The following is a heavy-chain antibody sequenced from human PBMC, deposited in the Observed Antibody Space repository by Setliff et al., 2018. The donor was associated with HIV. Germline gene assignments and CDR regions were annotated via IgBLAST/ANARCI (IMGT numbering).Heavy chain of an antibody. CDR2: IYYSGST. CDR3: ARTSVSGWRTPAFDI. CDR1: GGSISSHY. J-gene: IGHJ3*02. V-gene: IGHV4-59*11. D-gene: IGHD6-19*01. Sequence: SETLSLTCTVSGGSISSHYWSWIRQPPRKGLEWIGYIYYSGSTNYNPSLKSRVTISVDTSKNQFSLKLSSVTAADTAVYHCARTSVSGWRTPAFDIWGQGTMVTVSS.